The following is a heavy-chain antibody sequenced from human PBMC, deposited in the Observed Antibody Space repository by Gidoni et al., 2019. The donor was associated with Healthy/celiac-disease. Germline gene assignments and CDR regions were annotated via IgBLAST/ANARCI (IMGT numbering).Heavy chain of an antibody. CDR3: ARESNYNDY. CDR1: GFTFSSYG. Sequence: AASGFTFSSYGMHWVRQAPGKGLEWVAVIWYDGSNKYYADSVKGRFTISRDNSKNTLYLQMNSLRAEDTAGYYCARESNYNDYWGQGTLVTVSS. V-gene: IGHV3-33*01. D-gene: IGHD1-1*01. CDR2: IWYDGSNK. J-gene: IGHJ4*02.